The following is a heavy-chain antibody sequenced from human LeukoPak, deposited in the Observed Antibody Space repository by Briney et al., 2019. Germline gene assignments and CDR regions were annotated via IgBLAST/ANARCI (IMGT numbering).Heavy chain of an antibody. CDR2: IYHTGST. D-gene: IGHD6-13*01. J-gene: IGHJ4*02. CDR1: DDSISSTNW. CDR3: ARQQLSQLYYFDY. V-gene: IGHV4-4*02. Sequence: PSETLSLTCAVSDDSISSTNWWHWVRQPPGKGLEWIGEIYHTGSTNNNPSLKSRVTISVDTSKNQFSLKLSSVTAADTAVYYCARQQLSQLYYFDYWGQGTLVTVSS.